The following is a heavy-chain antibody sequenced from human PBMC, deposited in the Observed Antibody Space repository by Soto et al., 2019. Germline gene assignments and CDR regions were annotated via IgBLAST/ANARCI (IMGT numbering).Heavy chain of an antibody. Sequence: GGSLRLSCEASGFTFSTYAMTWVRQAPGKGLEWVSSITVSGAGTYYADSVKGRFIISRDTSKNTVYLQMNSLGAEDTALYYCSKSRYYDSSGPGAFDIWGPETMATVS. CDR3: SKSRYYDSSGPGAFDI. CDR2: ITVSGAGT. J-gene: IGHJ3*02. V-gene: IGHV3-23*01. CDR1: GFTFSTYA. D-gene: IGHD3-22*01.